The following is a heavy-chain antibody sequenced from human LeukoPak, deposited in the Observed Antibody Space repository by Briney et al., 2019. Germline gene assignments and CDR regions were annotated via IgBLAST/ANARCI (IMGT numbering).Heavy chain of an antibody. V-gene: IGHV3-23*01. CDR1: GFSLSSYA. J-gene: IGHJ4*02. CDR2: ISGSGDNT. Sequence: GGSLRLSCAASGFSLSSYAMSWVRQAPGKGLEWVSSISGSGDNTYYAESVKGRFTISRDNSKSTLFLQMNSLRAEDTAVFYCAKRSGYTTGWFFDFWGQGTLVTVSS. CDR3: AKRSGYTTGWFFDF. D-gene: IGHD6-19*01.